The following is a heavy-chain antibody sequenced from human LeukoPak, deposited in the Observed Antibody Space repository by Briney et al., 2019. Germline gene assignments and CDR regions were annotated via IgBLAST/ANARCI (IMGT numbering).Heavy chain of an antibody. V-gene: IGHV4-59*01. J-gene: IGHJ4*02. D-gene: IGHD3-10*01. Sequence: SETLSLTCTVSGGSISSYYWSWIRQPPGKGLEWIGYIYYSGSTNYNPSLKSRVTISVDTSKNQFSLKLSSVTAADTAVYYCARLYGSGSYYPPYYFDYWGQGTLVTVSS. CDR2: IYYSGST. CDR3: ARLYGSGSYYPPYYFDY. CDR1: GGSISSYY.